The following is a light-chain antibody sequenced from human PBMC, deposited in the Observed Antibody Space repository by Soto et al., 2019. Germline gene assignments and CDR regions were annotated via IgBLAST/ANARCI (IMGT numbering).Light chain of an antibody. J-gene: IGKJ1*01. CDR1: QSISSW. CDR2: DAS. Sequence: DFQMTPSPSTLSTSVSYIVNITFRASQSISSWLAWYQQKPGKAPKLLIYDASSLKSGVPSRFSGSGSGTEFTLTISSLQPDDFATYYCQKYNSYSWTFGQGTKVDIK. V-gene: IGKV1-5*01. CDR3: QKYNSYSWT.